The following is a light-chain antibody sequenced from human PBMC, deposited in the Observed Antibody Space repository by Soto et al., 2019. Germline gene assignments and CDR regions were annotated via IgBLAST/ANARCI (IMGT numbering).Light chain of an antibody. CDR3: HQYRTSPPYT. CDR1: QSVDRNS. V-gene: IGKV3-20*01. CDR2: GAS. Sequence: IVLTQSPGTLSLSPGDRATLSCRASQSVDRNSLAWYQHKRGQPPRLLIYGASNRATGIPDRFSGSGSGTDFTLTIKRLEPEDFALYFCHQYRTSPPYTFGQGTNLEIK. J-gene: IGKJ2*01.